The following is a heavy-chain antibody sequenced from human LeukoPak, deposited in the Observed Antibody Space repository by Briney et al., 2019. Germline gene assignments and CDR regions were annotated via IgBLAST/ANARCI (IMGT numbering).Heavy chain of an antibody. J-gene: IGHJ3*02. V-gene: IGHV3-23*01. CDR3: ANWDTSMVDALDI. CDR2: ISSGGST. Sequence: PGGSLRLSCAASGFTFSTYAMSWVRQAPGKGLEGVSAISSGGSTYYSDSVRGRFTISRDNSKNTLYLQMHSLRVEDTAVYYCANWDTSMVDALDIWGQGTMVTVSS. CDR1: GFTFSTYA. D-gene: IGHD5-18*01.